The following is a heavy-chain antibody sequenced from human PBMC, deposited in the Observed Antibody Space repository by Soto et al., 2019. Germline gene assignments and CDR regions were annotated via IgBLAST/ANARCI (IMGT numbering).Heavy chain of an antibody. Sequence: GPEVKKPGASVKVSCKTSGYTFTSYGISWVRQAPGQGLEWMGWITTDKGKTTYAQKFQGRVTMTTDTPTSTAYMELRSLRSDDTAVYYCATRSPAFDYWGQGTLVTVSS. J-gene: IGHJ4*02. CDR2: ITTDKGKT. CDR3: ATRSPAFDY. CDR1: GYTFTSYG. V-gene: IGHV1-18*01.